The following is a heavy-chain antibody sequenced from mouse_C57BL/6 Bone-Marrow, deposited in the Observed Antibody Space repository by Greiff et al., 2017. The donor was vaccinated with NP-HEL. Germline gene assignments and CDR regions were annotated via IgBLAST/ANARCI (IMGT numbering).Heavy chain of an antibody. CDR2: INPNNGGT. V-gene: IGHV1-26*01. CDR3: ARWPFFRYFDV. J-gene: IGHJ1*03. CDR1: GYTFTDYY. Sequence: EVQLQQSGPELVKPGASVKISCKASGYTFTDYYMNWVKQSHGKSLEWIGDINPNNGGTSYNQKFKGKATLTVYKSSSTAYMELRSLTSEDSAVYYCARWPFFRYFDVWGTGTTVTVSS.